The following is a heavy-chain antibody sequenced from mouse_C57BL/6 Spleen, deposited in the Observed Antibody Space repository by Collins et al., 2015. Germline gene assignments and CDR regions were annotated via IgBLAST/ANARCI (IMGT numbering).Heavy chain of an antibody. J-gene: IGHJ1*03. Sequence: DVQLQESGPGMVKPSQSLSLTCTVTGYSITSGYDWHWIRHFPGNKLEWMGYISYSGSTNYNPSLKSRISITHDTSKNHFFLKLNSVTTEDTATYYCARYYYGSSYGYFDVWGTGTTVTVSS. CDR2: ISYSGST. CDR3: ARYYYGSSYGYFDV. V-gene: IGHV3-1*01. CDR1: GYSITSGYD. D-gene: IGHD1-1*01.